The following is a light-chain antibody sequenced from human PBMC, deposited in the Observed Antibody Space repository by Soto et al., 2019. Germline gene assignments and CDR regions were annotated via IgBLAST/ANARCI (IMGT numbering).Light chain of an antibody. CDR1: QGISSY. CDR2: AAS. J-gene: IGKJ5*01. V-gene: IGKV1-8*01. Sequence: AIRMTQSPSSLSASTGDRVTITCRASQGISSYLAWYQQKPGKAPKLLIYAASTLQSGVPSRFSGSGSGTDFTLTISCLQSEDFATYYCQQYYSCPSTFGQGTRLEIK. CDR3: QQYYSCPST.